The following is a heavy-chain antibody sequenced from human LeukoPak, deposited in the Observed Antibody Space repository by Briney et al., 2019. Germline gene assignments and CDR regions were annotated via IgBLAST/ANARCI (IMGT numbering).Heavy chain of an antibody. D-gene: IGHD1-26*01. Sequence: PSETLSLTCTVSGGSISSSSYYWGWIRQPPGKGLEWIGSIYYSGCTYYNPSLKSRVTISVDTSKNQFSLKLSSVTAADTAVYYCARGGGSYPFDYWGQGTLVTVSS. CDR2: IYYSGCT. CDR1: GGSISSSSYY. J-gene: IGHJ4*02. CDR3: ARGGGSYPFDY. V-gene: IGHV4-39*07.